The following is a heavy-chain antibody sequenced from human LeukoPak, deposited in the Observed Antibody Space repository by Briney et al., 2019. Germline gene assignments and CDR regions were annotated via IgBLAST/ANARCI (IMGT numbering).Heavy chain of an antibody. Sequence: SQTLSLTCTVSGDSLNTYYWTWIRQTPGKELEWIGFVASSGTANYNPSLKSRVSISIDTSKNQFSLALTSVTPADTAVYYCARVVRGVVTSNWFDPWGQGTLVSVSS. V-gene: IGHV4-59*01. CDR3: ARVVRGVVTSNWFDP. CDR2: VASSGTA. D-gene: IGHD2-21*02. J-gene: IGHJ5*02. CDR1: GDSLNTYY.